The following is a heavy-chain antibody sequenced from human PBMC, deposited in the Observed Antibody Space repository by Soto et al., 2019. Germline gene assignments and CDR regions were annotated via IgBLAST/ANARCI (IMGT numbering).Heavy chain of an antibody. Sequence: GESLKISCAASGFTVSSNYMSWVRQAPGKGLEWVSVIYSGGSTYYADSVKGRFTISRDNSKNTLYLQMNSLRAEDTAVYYCARDLYYDFWSGYSPRDVWGKGTTVTVSS. V-gene: IGHV3-66*01. CDR3: ARDLYYDFWSGYSPRDV. J-gene: IGHJ6*04. CDR2: IYSGGST. D-gene: IGHD3-3*01. CDR1: GFTVSSNY.